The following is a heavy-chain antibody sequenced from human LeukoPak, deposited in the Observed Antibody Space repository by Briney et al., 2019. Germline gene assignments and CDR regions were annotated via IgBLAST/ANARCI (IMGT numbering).Heavy chain of an antibody. CDR2: ISGSGGST. J-gene: IGHJ6*02. Sequence: GGSLRLSCAASGFTFSSYAMSWVRQAPGKGLEWVSAISGSGGSTYYADSVKGRFTISRDNSKNTPYLQMNSLRAEDTAVYYCAKGLSNYYYYGMDVWGQGTTVTVSS. D-gene: IGHD4-11*01. V-gene: IGHV3-23*01. CDR3: AKGLSNYYYYGMDV. CDR1: GFTFSSYA.